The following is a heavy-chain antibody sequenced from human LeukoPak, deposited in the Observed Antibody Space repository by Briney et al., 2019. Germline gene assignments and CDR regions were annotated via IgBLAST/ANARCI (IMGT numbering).Heavy chain of an antibody. D-gene: IGHD5-12*01. CDR1: GYRFISYW. CDR2: IDPTDSYT. CDR3: ARLPSGYSGYPYSDY. V-gene: IGHV5-10-1*01. J-gene: IGHJ4*02. Sequence: GESLKISCQGSGYRFISYWITWVRQMPGEGLEWMGRIDPTDSYTSYSPSFQGHVTISADKSISTAYLQWSSLKASDTAMYYCARLPSGYSGYPYSDYWGQGTLVTVSS.